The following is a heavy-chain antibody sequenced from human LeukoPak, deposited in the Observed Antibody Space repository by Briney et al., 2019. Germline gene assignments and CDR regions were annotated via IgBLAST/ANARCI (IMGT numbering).Heavy chain of an antibody. CDR1: GFTFSSYA. V-gene: IGHV3-23*01. CDR2: ISGSGGST. CDR3: AKDHLAYGSGSYIDY. J-gene: IGHJ4*02. Sequence: GGSLRLSCAASGFTFSSYAMSWVRQAPGKGLEWVSAISGSGGSTYYADSVKGRFTISRDNSKNTLYLQMNSLRAEDTAVYYCAKDHLAYGSGSYIDYWGQGTLVTVSS. D-gene: IGHD3-10*01.